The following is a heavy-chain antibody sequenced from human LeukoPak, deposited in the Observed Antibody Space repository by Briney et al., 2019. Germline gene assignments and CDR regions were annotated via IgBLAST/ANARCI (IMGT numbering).Heavy chain of an antibody. CDR1: GFTFSSYS. CDR3: ARTIPAATRWPFES. V-gene: IGHV3-48*04. Sequence: GGSLRLSCAASGFTFSSYSMDWVRQAPGKGLEWVSYISSSSSTIYYADSVKGRFTISRDNAKNSLYLQMNSLRAEDTAVYYRARTIPAATRWPFESWGQGTLVTVSS. CDR2: ISSSSSTI. J-gene: IGHJ4*02. D-gene: IGHD2-2*01.